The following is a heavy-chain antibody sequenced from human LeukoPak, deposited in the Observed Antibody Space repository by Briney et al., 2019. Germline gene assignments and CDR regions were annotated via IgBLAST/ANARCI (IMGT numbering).Heavy chain of an antibody. CDR3: ARAVGSGSYFDY. CDR2: INPNSGGT. J-gene: IGHJ4*02. V-gene: IGHV1-2*02. CDR1: GYTFTGYY. Sequence: GASVKVSCKASGYTFTGYYIHWVRQAPGQGLEWMGWINPNSGGTNYAQKFQGRVTMTRDTSISTAYMELSRLRSDDTAVYYCARAVGSGSYFDYWGQGTLVTVSS. D-gene: IGHD3-10*01.